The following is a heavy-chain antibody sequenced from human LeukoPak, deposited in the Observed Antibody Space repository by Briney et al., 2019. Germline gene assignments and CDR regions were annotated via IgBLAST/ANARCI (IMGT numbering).Heavy chain of an antibody. CDR3: AREGAEDIVVVPAADYYYYYYGMDV. J-gene: IGHJ6*02. Sequence: GSLRLSCAASGFTFSSYSVNWVRQAPGKGLEWVSSISSSSSYIYYADSVKGRFTISRDNAKNSLYLQMNSLRAEDTAVYYCAREGAEDIVVVPAADYYYYYYGMDVWGQGTTVTVSS. CDR2: ISSSSSYI. V-gene: IGHV3-21*01. CDR1: GFTFSSYS. D-gene: IGHD2-2*01.